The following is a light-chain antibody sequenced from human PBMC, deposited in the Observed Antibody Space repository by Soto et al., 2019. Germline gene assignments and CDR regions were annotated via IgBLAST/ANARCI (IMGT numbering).Light chain of an antibody. V-gene: IGKV1-9*01. CDR3: QQLNSYPIT. J-gene: IGKJ5*01. CDR2: AAS. Sequence: PSSLSASVGDRVTITCRASQGISSYLNWYQQKPGKAPKLLIYAASSLQSGVPSRFSGSGSGTEFTLTISSLQPEDFATYYCQQLNSYPITFGQGTRLEIK. CDR1: QGISSY.